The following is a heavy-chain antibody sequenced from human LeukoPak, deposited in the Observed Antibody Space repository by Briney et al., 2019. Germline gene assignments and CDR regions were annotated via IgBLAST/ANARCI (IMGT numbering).Heavy chain of an antibody. CDR2: INSDGSST. CDR3: ARDRLDRNAFDI. V-gene: IGHV3-74*01. Sequence: AGGSLRLSCAASGFTFSSYWMHWVRQAPVKGLVWVSRINSDGSSTSYADSVKGRFTISRDNAKNTLYLQMNSLRAEDTAVYYCARDRLDRNAFDIWGQGTMVTVSS. D-gene: IGHD1-14*01. CDR1: GFTFSSYW. J-gene: IGHJ3*02.